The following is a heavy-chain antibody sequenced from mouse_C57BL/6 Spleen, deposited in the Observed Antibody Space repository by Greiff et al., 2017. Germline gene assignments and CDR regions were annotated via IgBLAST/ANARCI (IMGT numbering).Heavy chain of an antibody. CDR3: AREGLLLRPFAY. Sequence: VQLQQPGAELVKPGASVKMSCKASGYTFTSYWITWVKQRPGQGLEWIGDIYPGSGSTNYNEKFKSKATLTVDTSSSTAYMQLSSLTSEDSAVYYCAREGLLLRPFAYWGQGTLVTVSA. V-gene: IGHV1-55*01. CDR2: IYPGSGST. CDR1: GYTFTSYW. D-gene: IGHD1-1*01. J-gene: IGHJ3*01.